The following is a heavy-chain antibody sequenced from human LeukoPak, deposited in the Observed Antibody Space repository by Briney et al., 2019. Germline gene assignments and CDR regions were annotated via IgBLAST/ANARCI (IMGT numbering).Heavy chain of an antibody. D-gene: IGHD5-24*01. V-gene: IGHV3-11*01. Sequence: GGSLRLSCAASGFTFSDYYMSWIRQAPGKRLEWVSYISSSGSTIYYADSVKGRFTISRDNAKNSLYLQMNSLRAEDTAVYYCARGGLQPKYYYYYYYMDVWGKGTTVTVSS. CDR1: GFTFSDYY. CDR2: ISSSGSTI. J-gene: IGHJ6*03. CDR3: ARGGLQPKYYYYYYYMDV.